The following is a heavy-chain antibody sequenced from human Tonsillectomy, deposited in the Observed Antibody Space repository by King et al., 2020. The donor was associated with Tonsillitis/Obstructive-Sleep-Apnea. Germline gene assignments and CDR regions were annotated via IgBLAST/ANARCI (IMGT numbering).Heavy chain of an antibody. V-gene: IGHV4-34*01. D-gene: IGHD3-10*01. J-gene: IGHJ4*02. Sequence: VQLQQWGAGLLKPSETLSLTCAVYGGSFSGYYWSWIRQPPGKGLEWIGEINHSGSTNYNPSLKSRVTISVDTSKNQFSLKLSSVTAADTAVYYCASSEQTYYYGSGSYHDYWGQGTLVTVSS. CDR2: INHSGST. CDR3: ASSEQTYYYGSGSYHDY. CDR1: GGSFSGYY.